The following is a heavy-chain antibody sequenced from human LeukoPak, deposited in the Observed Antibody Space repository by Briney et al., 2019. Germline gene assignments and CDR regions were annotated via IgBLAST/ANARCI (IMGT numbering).Heavy chain of an antibody. CDR2: IYTSGST. CDR3: ARSTWYYGSSGYYYFDY. Sequence: SETLSLTCTVSGGSISSYYWSWIRQPAGKGLEWIGRIYTSGSTNYNPSLKSRVTMSVDTSKNQFSLKLSSVTAADTAVYYCARSTWYYGSSGYYYFDYWGQGTLVTVSS. V-gene: IGHV4-4*07. CDR1: GGSISSYY. D-gene: IGHD3-22*01. J-gene: IGHJ4*02.